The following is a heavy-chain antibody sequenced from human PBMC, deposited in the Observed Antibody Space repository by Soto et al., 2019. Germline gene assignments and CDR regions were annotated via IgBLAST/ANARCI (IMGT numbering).Heavy chain of an antibody. CDR1: GGSISSGGYY. V-gene: IGHV4-31*03. D-gene: IGHD2-15*01. CDR2: IYYSGST. Sequence: QVQLQESGPGLVKPSQTLSLTCTVSGGSISSGGYYWSWIRQHPGKGLEWIGYIYYSGSTYYNPSLKIRVTISVDTSKHQFSLKLSSVTAADTAVYYCAGRSCSGGSCYSVRYFDLWGRGTLVTVSS. CDR3: AGRSCSGGSCYSVRYFDL. J-gene: IGHJ2*01.